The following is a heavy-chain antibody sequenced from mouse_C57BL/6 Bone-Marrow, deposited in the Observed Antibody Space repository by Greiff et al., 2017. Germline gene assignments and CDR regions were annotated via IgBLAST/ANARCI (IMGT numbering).Heavy chain of an antibody. CDR3: TTGLRRRLDGYAMDY. J-gene: IGHJ4*01. CDR2: IDPEDGDT. V-gene: IGHV14-1*01. CDR1: GFNIKDYY. Sequence: DVKLVESGAELVRPGASVKLSCTASGFNIKDYYMHWVKQRPEQGLEWIGRIDPEDGDTEYAPKFQGKATMTADTSSNTAYLQLSSLTSEDTAVYYCTTGLRRRLDGYAMDYWGQGTSVTVSS. D-gene: IGHD2-2*01.